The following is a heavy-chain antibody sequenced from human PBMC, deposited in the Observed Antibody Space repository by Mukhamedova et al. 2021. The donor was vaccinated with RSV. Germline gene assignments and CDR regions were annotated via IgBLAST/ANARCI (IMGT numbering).Heavy chain of an antibody. J-gene: IGHJ4*02. V-gene: IGHV3-23*01. Sequence: WVRQAPGKGLEWVSSISGDDSITFYADSVRGRFTVSKDHSKNTLYLQMNSLRGDDTAIYYCVQDVDNRLAVAACRLWGQGTQVT. CDR2: ISGDDSIT. D-gene: IGHD6-19*01. CDR3: VQDVDNRLAVAACRL.